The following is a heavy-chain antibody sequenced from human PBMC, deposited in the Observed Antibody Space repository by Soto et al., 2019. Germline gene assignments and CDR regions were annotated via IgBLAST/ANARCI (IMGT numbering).Heavy chain of an antibody. D-gene: IGHD3-10*01. V-gene: IGHV3-23*01. J-gene: IGHJ4*02. CDR3: AKDTEVLWFGELPAPCYFDY. Sequence: GGSLRLSCAASGFTFSSYAMSWVRQAPGKGLEWVSAISGSGGSTYYADSVKGRFTISRDNSKNTLYLQMNSLRAEDTAVYYCAKDTEVLWFGELPAPCYFDYWGQGTLVTVSS. CDR2: ISGSGGST. CDR1: GFTFSSYA.